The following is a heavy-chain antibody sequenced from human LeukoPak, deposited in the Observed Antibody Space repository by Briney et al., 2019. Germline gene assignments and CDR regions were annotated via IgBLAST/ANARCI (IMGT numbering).Heavy chain of an antibody. CDR3: ANPLVRSSWLLDY. Sequence: GGSLRLSCAASGFTFSNYGMHWVRQAPGKGLEWVAVISYDGSNKYYADPVKGRFTISRDNSKNTLYLHMSSLRAEDTAIYYCANPLVRSSWLLDYWDRGTLVTVSA. CDR1: GFTFSNYG. CDR2: ISYDGSNK. J-gene: IGHJ4*02. V-gene: IGHV3-30*18. D-gene: IGHD6-13*01.